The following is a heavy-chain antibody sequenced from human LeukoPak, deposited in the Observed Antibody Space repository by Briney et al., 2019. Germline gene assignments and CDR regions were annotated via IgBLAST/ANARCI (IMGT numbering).Heavy chain of an antibody. CDR3: ARVGDNLGYCYYMDV. Sequence: PSETLSLTCTVSGGSISSYYWSWIRQPAGKGLEWIGRMYSSGSKNYNPSLKSRVTMSVDTSKNQFSLNLSSVTAADTAVYYCARVGDNLGYCYYMDVWGKGTTVTVSS. CDR2: MYSSGSK. CDR1: GGSISSYY. V-gene: IGHV4-4*07. D-gene: IGHD4-23*01. J-gene: IGHJ6*03.